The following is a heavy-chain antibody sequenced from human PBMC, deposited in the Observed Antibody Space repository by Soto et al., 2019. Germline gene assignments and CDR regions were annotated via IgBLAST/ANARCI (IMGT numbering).Heavy chain of an antibody. D-gene: IGHD6-19*01. V-gene: IGHV1-69*01. J-gene: IGHJ5*02. CDR2: IIPKFGTT. CDR1: GDTFSSHG. Sequence: QVQLVPSGAEVKKPGSSVKVSCKASGDTFSSHGISWVRQAPGQGLEYLGGIIPKFGTTNYAQKFRGRVTITADESTSTAYMEVSSLRYEDTAVYYCARASGRGWYNWFDPWGQGTLVTVSS. CDR3: ARASGRGWYNWFDP.